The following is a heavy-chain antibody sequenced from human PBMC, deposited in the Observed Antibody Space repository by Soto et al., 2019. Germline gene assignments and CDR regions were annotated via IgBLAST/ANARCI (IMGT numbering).Heavy chain of an antibody. D-gene: IGHD6-13*01. CDR3: ASAGYSSSPRHTPPFDY. V-gene: IGHV1-69*12. CDR2: IIPIFGTA. Sequence: QVQLVQSGAEVKKPGSSVKVSCKASGGTFSSYAISWVRQAPGQGLEWMGGIIPIFGTANYAQKFQGRVTIPVAESTSTAYMGLRSLRSEDTAVYYCASAGYSSSPRHTPPFDYWGQGTLVTVSS. J-gene: IGHJ4*02. CDR1: GGTFSSYA.